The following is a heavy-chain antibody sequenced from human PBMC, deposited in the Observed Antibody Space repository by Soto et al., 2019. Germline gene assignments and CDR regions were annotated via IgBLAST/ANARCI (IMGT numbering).Heavy chain of an antibody. Sequence: QVHLVQSGAEVKKSGASVKVSCKGSGYDFTTYGITWVRQAPGQGLEWMAWISAHNGNTDYAQKLQGRVTVTRDTSTSTAYMALRSLRSDDPAVYYCARGRYGDYWGQGALVTVSS. D-gene: IGHD1-1*01. CDR1: GYDFTTYG. J-gene: IGHJ4*02. CDR3: ARGRYGDY. CDR2: ISAHNGNT. V-gene: IGHV1-18*01.